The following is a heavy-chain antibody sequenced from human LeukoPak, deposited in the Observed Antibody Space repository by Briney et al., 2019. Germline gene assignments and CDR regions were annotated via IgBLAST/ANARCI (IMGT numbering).Heavy chain of an antibody. CDR2: ISSSSSNI. D-gene: IGHD2-2*01. CDR3: AKSSDGSTSFDQ. V-gene: IGHV3-21*04. CDR1: GFTFSSYS. J-gene: IGHJ4*02. Sequence: GGSLRLSCAASGFTFSSYSMNWVRQAPGKGLEWVSSISSSSSNIYYADSVKGRFTISRDNSKNTLYLQINSLRAEDMALYYCAKSSDGSTSFDQWGQGTLVTVSS.